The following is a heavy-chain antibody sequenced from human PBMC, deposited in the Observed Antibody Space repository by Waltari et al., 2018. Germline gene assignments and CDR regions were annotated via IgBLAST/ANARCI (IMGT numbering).Heavy chain of an antibody. CDR1: GFTFSTYE. D-gene: IGHD5-18*01. V-gene: IGHV3-48*03. CDR2: ISSSGGVI. CDR3: ARERDKATYGDGFDI. J-gene: IGHJ3*02. Sequence: EVQLVESGGGLVQPGGSLRLSCVASGFTFSTYEMNWVRQAPGKGLEWISEISSSGGVIHDADSVKGRFSISRDNAKSSLYLQMDSLRVEDTAVYYCARERDKATYGDGFDIWGQGTMVTVSS.